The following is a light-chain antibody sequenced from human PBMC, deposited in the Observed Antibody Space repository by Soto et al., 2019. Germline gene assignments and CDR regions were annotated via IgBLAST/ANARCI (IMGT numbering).Light chain of an antibody. V-gene: IGKV1-9*01. Sequence: DIQLTQSPYFLPASVGDRLTITCRASQGISTYLAWYQQKPGKAAEVLIYGASTFQSGVPSRFSGSGSVTEFTLTISSLQPEEFATYYWQQLYLYPLTIGPGNKVDIK. J-gene: IGKJ3*01. CDR3: QQLYLYPLT. CDR2: GAS. CDR1: QGISTY.